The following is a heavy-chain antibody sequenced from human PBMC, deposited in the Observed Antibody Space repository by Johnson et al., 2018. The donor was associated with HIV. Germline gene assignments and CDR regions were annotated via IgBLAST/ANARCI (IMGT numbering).Heavy chain of an antibody. Sequence: QVQLVESGGVVVQPGGSLRLSCAASGFTFSDSYMSWIRQAPGKGLEWVSYISGRGITIYYSDSVKGRFTISRDNAKNSLYLQMNSLRAEDTAMYYCASYVDDPGHVSMIPGGAFDVWGQGTMVTVSS. V-gene: IGHV3-11*04. CDR1: GFTFSDSY. CDR3: ASYVDDPGHVSMIPGGAFDV. D-gene: IGHD3-22*01. CDR2: ISGRGITI. J-gene: IGHJ3*01.